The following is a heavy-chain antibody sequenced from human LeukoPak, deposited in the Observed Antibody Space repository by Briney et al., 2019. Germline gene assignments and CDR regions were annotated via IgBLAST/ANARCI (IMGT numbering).Heavy chain of an antibody. J-gene: IGHJ4*02. CDR1: GFTFSSYA. Sequence: GGPLRLSCAASGFTFSSYAMHWVRQAPGKGLEWVAVISYDGSNKYYADSVKGRFTISRDNSKNTLYLQMNSLRAEDTAVYYCARVIGGEYWGQGTLVTVSS. D-gene: IGHD2-21*01. CDR3: ARVIGGEY. V-gene: IGHV3-30*04. CDR2: ISYDGSNK.